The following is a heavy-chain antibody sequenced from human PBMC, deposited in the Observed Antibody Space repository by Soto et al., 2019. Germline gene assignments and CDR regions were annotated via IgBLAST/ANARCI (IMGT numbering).Heavy chain of an antibody. CDR3: ARGDVPFYYGMDV. CDR1: GYTFTGYY. Sequence: QVQLVQSGAEVKKPGASVKVSCKASGYTFTGYYMHWVRQAPGQGLEWMGWINPNSGGTNYAQKCQGWVTMTRETSISTAYMELSRLRSDDTAVYYCARGDVPFYYGMDVWGQGTTVTVSS. V-gene: IGHV1-2*04. J-gene: IGHJ6*02. D-gene: IGHD1-26*01. CDR2: INPNSGGT.